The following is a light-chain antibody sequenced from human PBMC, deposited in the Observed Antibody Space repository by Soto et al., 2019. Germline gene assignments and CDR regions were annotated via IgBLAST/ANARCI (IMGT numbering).Light chain of an antibody. J-gene: IGKJ1*01. V-gene: IGKV3-11*01. CDR3: QQYGSSPT. CDR2: DAS. CDR1: QSVSSY. Sequence: EIVLTQSPATLSLTPGERATLSCRASQSVSSYLAWYQQKPGQAPRLLIYDASNRATGIPARFSGSGSGTDFTLTISSLEPEDFVIYYCQQYGSSPTFGQGTKVDI.